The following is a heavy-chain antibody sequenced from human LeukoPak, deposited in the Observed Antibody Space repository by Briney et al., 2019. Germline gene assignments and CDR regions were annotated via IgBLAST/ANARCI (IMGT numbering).Heavy chain of an antibody. CDR1: GSTLTKYA. V-gene: IGHV3-23*01. CDR2: ISIGVGST. J-gene: IGHJ4*02. D-gene: IGHD3-10*01. CDR3: AQRELSVIY. Sequence: WGSLRLSCAASGSTLTKYAMSWVRQAPGKGLEWVSAISIGVGSTYYADSVKGRFTISRDSSKNTLFLQMNSLRAEDTAVYYCAQRELSVIYWGQGTMVTVSS.